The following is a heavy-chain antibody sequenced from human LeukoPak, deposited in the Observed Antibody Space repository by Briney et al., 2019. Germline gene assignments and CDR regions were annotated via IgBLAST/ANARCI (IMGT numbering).Heavy chain of an antibody. Sequence: RGRSLRPSCAASGFTFSSYAIHWVRQAPGEGLEWVAGISSVVSNKYYADSVKGRLTIARNNSKNTQYLQMNSLRAENAAVYYWARDLRELLGGYYFDYWGQGTLVTVSS. D-gene: IGHD1-26*01. V-gene: IGHV3-30*16. CDR2: ISSVVSNK. CDR3: ARDLRELLGGYYFDY. CDR1: GFTFSSYA. J-gene: IGHJ4*02.